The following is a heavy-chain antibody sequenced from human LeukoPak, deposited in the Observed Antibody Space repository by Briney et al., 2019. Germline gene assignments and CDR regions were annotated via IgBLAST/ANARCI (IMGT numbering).Heavy chain of an antibody. CDR2: ISSSSSYI. D-gene: IGHD3-22*01. Sequence: TGGSLRLSCAASGFTFSSYAMSWVRQAPGKGLEWVSSISSSSSYIYYADSVKGRFTISRDNSKNTLYLQMNSLRAEDTAVYYCAKTGRITMIVVDAFDIWGQGTMVTVSS. CDR3: AKTGRITMIVVDAFDI. V-gene: IGHV3-23*01. CDR1: GFTFSSYA. J-gene: IGHJ3*02.